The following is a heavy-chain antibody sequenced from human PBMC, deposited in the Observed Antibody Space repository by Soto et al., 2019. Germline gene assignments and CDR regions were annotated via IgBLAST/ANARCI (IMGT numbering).Heavy chain of an antibody. V-gene: IGHV3-53*01. CDR3: ARDWDLSRAYGMDV. CDR2: IYSGGST. CDR1: GFTVSSNY. J-gene: IGHJ6*02. Sequence: QAGGSLRLSCAASGFTVSSNYMSWVRQAPGKGLEWVSVIYSGGSTYYADSVKGRFTISRDNSKNTLYLQMNSLRAEDTAVYYCARDWDLSRAYGMDVWGQGTTVTV. D-gene: IGHD1-26*01.